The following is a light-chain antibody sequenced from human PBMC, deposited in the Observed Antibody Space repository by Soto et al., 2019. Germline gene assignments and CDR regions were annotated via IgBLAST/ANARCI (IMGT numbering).Light chain of an antibody. V-gene: IGKV4-1*01. Sequence: DIVMTQSPDSLAVSLGERATINCKSSQNVLYSSNNKDFLAWYQQKPGQGPRLLIYDASNRPTDIPARFSGSGSGTDFTLTISSLEPEDFAVYYCQQRSNWPITFGQGSRLEI. J-gene: IGKJ5*01. CDR3: QQRSNWPIT. CDR1: QNVLYSSNNKDF. CDR2: DAS.